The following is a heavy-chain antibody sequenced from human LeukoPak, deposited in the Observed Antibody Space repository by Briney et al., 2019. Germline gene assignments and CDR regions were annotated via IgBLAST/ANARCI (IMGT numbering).Heavy chain of an antibody. CDR2: IYYSGST. D-gene: IGHD6-19*01. V-gene: IGHV4-59*08. CDR1: GGSISSYY. J-gene: IGHJ5*02. CDR3: AGRAVAGIGWFDP. Sequence: SETLSLTCTVSGGSISSYYWSWIRQPPGKGLEWIGYIYYSGSTNYNPSLKSRVTISVDTSKNQFSLKLSSVTAADTAVYYCAGRAVAGIGWFDPWGQGTLVTVSS.